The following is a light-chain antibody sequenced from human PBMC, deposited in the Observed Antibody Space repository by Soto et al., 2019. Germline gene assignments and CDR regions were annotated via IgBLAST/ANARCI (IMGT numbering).Light chain of an antibody. CDR1: SSNIGNNY. CDR2: ENN. V-gene: IGLV1-51*02. CDR3: GTWDSSLSAWV. Sequence: QSALTQPPSVSAAPGQKVTISCSGSSSNIGNNYVSWYQQLPGTAPKLLIYENNKRPSGIPDRFSGSKSGTSATLGITGLQTGDEADYYCGTWDSSLSAWVFGGGTKVTLL. J-gene: IGLJ3*02.